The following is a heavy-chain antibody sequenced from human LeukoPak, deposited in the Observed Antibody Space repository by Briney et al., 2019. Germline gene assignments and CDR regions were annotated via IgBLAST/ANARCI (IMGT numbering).Heavy chain of an antibody. D-gene: IGHD2-15*01. V-gene: IGHV1-8*03. J-gene: IGHJ3*02. Sequence: GASVKVSCKASGYTFTSYDINWVRQATGQGLEWMGWMNPNSGNTGYAQKFQDRVTITWDTSINTAYMELSSLRSEDTAVYYCARCCSGGTLSSAFDIWGQGTMVTVSS. CDR2: MNPNSGNT. CDR1: GYTFTSYD. CDR3: ARCCSGGTLSSAFDI.